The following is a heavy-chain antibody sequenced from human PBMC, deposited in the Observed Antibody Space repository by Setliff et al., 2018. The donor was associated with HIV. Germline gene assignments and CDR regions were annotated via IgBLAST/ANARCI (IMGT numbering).Heavy chain of an antibody. D-gene: IGHD5-12*01. CDR3: ARDARWLQFPYFDY. CDR1: GGSITSGNYF. J-gene: IGHJ4*01. Sequence: SETLSLTCTVSGGSITSGNYFWTWIRQHAGKGLEWIGHIYTDGSTNYNPSFRSRVTISVDSSQNQFSLKLSSVTAADTAVYYCARDARWLQFPYFDYWGQGTLVTVS. CDR2: IYTDGST. V-gene: IGHV4-61*09.